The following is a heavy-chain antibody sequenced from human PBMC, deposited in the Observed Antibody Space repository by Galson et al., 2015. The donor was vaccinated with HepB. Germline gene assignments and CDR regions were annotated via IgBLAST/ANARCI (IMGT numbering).Heavy chain of an antibody. CDR1: GFTFSSYS. D-gene: IGHD3-10*01. CDR3: ARDQRVLLWFRELGDAFDI. Sequence: SLRLSCAASGFTFSSYSMNWVRQAPGKGLEWVSSISSSSSYIYYADSVKGRFTISRDNAKNSLYLQMNSLRAEDTAVYYCARDQRVLLWFRELGDAFDIWGQGTMVTVSS. CDR2: ISSSSSYI. J-gene: IGHJ3*02. V-gene: IGHV3-21*01.